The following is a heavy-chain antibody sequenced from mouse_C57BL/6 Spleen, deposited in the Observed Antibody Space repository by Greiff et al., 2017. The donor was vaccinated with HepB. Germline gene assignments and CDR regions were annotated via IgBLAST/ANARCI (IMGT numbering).Heavy chain of an antibody. J-gene: IGHJ1*03. D-gene: IGHD3-2*02. CDR2: ISSGGSYT. V-gene: IGHV5-6*01. Sequence: EVQVVESGGDLVKPGGSLKLSCAASGFTFSSYGMSWVRQTPDKRLEWVATISSGGSYTYYPDSVKGRFTISRDNAKNTLYLQMSSLKSEDTAMYYCARHKANWYFDVWGTGTTVTVSS. CDR1: GFTFSSYG. CDR3: ARHKANWYFDV.